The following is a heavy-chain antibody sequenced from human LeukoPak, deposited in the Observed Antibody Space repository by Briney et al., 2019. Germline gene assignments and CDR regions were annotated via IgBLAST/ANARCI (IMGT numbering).Heavy chain of an antibody. J-gene: IGHJ4*02. V-gene: IGHV1-2*02. CDR2: INPNSGGT. CDR1: GYTFAGYY. Sequence: EASVKVSCKVTGYTFAGYYRHWVRQAPGQGLEWMGWINPNSGGTNYAQKFQGRVTMTRDTSISTAYMELSRLRSDDTAVYYCAREPPSGPGDYWGQGTLVTVSS. CDR3: AREPPSGPGDY.